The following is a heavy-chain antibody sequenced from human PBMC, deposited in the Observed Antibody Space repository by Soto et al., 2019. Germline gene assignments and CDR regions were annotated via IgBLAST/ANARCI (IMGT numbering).Heavy chain of an antibody. J-gene: IGHJ6*03. CDR2: INHSGST. CDR1: GGSFSGYY. D-gene: IGHD2-2*01. V-gene: IGHV4-34*01. CDR3: ARGKSVVVPAAKRYYYMDV. Sequence: SETLSLTCAVYGGSFSGYYWSWIRQPPGKGLEWIGEINHSGSTNYNPSLKSRVTISVDTSKNQFSLKLSSVTAADTAVYYCARGKSVVVPAAKRYYYMDVWGKGTSVTVSS.